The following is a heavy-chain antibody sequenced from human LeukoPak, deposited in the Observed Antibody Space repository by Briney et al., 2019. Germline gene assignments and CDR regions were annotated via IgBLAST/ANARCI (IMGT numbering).Heavy chain of an antibody. Sequence: PSETLSLTCTVSGGSISSYYWSWIRQPPGKGLEWIGYIYYSGGTYYNPSLKSRVTISVDTSKNQFSLKLSSVTAADTAVYYCARSFLRFSGWSPYNWFDPWGQGTLVTVSS. D-gene: IGHD6-19*01. J-gene: IGHJ5*02. CDR1: GGSISSYY. CDR2: IYYSGGT. CDR3: ARSFLRFSGWSPYNWFDP. V-gene: IGHV4-59*12.